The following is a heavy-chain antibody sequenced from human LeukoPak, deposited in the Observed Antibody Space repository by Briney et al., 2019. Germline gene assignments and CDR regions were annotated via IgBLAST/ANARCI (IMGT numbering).Heavy chain of an antibody. CDR2: INHSGST. CDR3: ARIRRLLLGGFDY. V-gene: IGHV4-34*01. D-gene: IGHD3-10*01. J-gene: IGHJ4*02. Sequence: PSETLSLTCAVYGGSFSGYYWSWIRQPPGKGLEWIGEINHSGSTNYNPSLKSRVTISVDTSKDQFSLKLSSVTAADTAVYYCARIRRLLLGGFDYWGQGTLVTVSS. CDR1: GGSFSGYY.